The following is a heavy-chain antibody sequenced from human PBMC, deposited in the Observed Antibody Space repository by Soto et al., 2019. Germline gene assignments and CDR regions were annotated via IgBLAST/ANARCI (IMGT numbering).Heavy chain of an antibody. CDR1: GYTFTSYD. J-gene: IGHJ6*02. CDR3: ARPRSGSYYYGMDV. V-gene: IGHV1-8*01. Sequence: QVQLVQSGAEVKKPGASVKVSCKASGYTFTSYDINWVRQATGQGLEWMGWMNPNSGNTGYAQKFQRRVTRTRTTSIITAYMELSSLRSEDTAVYYCARPRSGSYYYGMDVWGQGTAVTVSS. CDR2: MNPNSGNT. D-gene: IGHD3-3*01.